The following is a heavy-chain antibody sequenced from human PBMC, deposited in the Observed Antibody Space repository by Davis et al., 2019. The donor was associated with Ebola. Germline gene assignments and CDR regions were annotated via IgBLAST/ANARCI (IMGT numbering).Heavy chain of an antibody. V-gene: IGHV3-73*01. D-gene: IGHD1-26*01. CDR3: TTTTTHFDY. CDR2: IRSKANSYAT. CDR1: GFTFSGSA. Sequence: GESLKISCAASGFTFSGSAMHWVRQASGKGLEWVGRIRSKANSYATAYAASVKGRFTISRDDSKNTLYLQMNSLKTEDTAVYYCTTTTTHFDYWGQGTLVTISS. J-gene: IGHJ4*02.